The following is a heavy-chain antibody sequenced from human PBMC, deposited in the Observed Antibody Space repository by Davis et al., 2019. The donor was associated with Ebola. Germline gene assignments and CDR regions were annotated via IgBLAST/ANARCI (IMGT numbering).Heavy chain of an antibody. CDR3: AGMSSGWYGGAY. D-gene: IGHD6-19*01. CDR2: IYYSGST. J-gene: IGHJ4*02. Sequence: PSETLSLTCTVSGGSISSSSYYWGWIRQPPGKGLEWIGSIYYSGSTYYNPSLKSRVTISVDTSKNQFSLKLSSVTAADTAVYYCAGMSSGWYGGAYWGQGTLVTVSS. CDR1: GGSISSSSYY. V-gene: IGHV4-39*01.